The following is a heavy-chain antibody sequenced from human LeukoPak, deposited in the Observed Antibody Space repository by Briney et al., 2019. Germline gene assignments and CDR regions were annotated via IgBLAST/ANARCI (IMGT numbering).Heavy chain of an antibody. J-gene: IGHJ6*04. Sequence: GSLRLSCAASGFTFSSYEMNWVRQAPGKGLEWVSYISSSGSTIYYADSVKGRFTISRDNAKNSLYLQMNSLRAEDTAVYYCARGYGSGSYYYYYGMDVWGKGTTVTVSS. V-gene: IGHV3-48*03. CDR1: GFTFSSYE. D-gene: IGHD3-10*01. CDR2: ISSSGSTI. CDR3: ARGYGSGSYYYYYGMDV.